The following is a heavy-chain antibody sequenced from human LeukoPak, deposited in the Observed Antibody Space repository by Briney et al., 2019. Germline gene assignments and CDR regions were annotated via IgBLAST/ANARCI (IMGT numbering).Heavy chain of an antibody. CDR1: GGTFSSYA. V-gene: IGHV1-69*05. CDR3: ARVLVFDFWSGYHTFDY. Sequence: SVKVSCKASGGTFSSYAISWVRQAPGQGLEWMGGIIPIFGTANYAQKFQGRVTITTDESTSTAYMELSSLRSEDTAVYYCARVLVFDFWSGYHTFDYWGQGTLVTVSS. D-gene: IGHD3-3*01. CDR2: IIPIFGTA. J-gene: IGHJ4*02.